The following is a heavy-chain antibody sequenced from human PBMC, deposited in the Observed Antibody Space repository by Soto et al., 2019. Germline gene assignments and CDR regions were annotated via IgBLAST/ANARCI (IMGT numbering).Heavy chain of an antibody. CDR1: GFTFSSYW. CDR3: ARDSCSSTSCFYYYYYGMDV. CDR2: IKQDGSEK. D-gene: IGHD2-2*01. V-gene: IGHV3-7*03. Sequence: VGSVRLSCAASGFTFSSYWMSWVRQAPGKGLEWVANIKQDGSEKYYVDSVKGRFTISRDNAKNSLYLQMNSLRAEDTAVYYCARDSCSSTSCFYYYYYGMDVWGQGTTVTVSS. J-gene: IGHJ6*02.